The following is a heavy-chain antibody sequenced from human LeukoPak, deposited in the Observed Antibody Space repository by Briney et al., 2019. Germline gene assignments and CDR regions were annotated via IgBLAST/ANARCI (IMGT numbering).Heavy chain of an antibody. CDR3: ARAFLHASRHGYNYYFDY. Sequence: GGSLRLSCAASGFTFSSYWMSWVRQAPGKGLEWVANIKQDGSEKYYVDSVKGRFTISRDNAKNSLYLQMNSLRAEDTAVYYCARAFLHASRHGYNYYFDYWGQGTLVTVSS. J-gene: IGHJ4*02. CDR1: GFTFSSYW. CDR2: IKQDGSEK. V-gene: IGHV3-7*01. D-gene: IGHD5-24*01.